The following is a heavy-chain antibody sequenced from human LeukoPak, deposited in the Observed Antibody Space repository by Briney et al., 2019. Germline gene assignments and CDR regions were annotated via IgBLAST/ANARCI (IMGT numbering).Heavy chain of an antibody. J-gene: IGHJ4*02. Sequence: KSGGSLRLSCAASGFTFSSYEMNWVRQAPGKGLEWVSSISSSSSYIYYADSVKGRFTISRDNAKNSLYLQMNSLRAEDTAVYYCARGIVATFDYWGQGTLVTVSS. V-gene: IGHV3-21*01. CDR3: ARGIVATFDY. CDR1: GFTFSSYE. D-gene: IGHD5-12*01. CDR2: ISSSSSYI.